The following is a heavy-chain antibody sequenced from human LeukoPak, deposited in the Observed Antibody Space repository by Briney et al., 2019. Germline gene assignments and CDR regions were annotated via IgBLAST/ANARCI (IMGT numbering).Heavy chain of an antibody. V-gene: IGHV1-69*05. CDR2: IIPIFGTA. CDR1: GGTFSSYA. D-gene: IGHD5-18*01. CDR3: ARSYSYGYFGFDY. J-gene: IGHJ4*02. Sequence: GASVKVSCKASGGTFSSYAISWVRQAPGHGLEWVGRIIPIFGTANYAQKFQGRVTITTDESTSTAYMELSSLRSEDTAVYYCARSYSYGYFGFDYWGQGTLVTVSS.